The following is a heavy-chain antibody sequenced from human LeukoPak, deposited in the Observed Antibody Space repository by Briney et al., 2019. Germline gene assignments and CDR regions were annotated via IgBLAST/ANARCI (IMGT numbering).Heavy chain of an antibody. Sequence: GGSLRLSCAASGFTFSSYSMNWVRQPPGKGLEWVSSISSSSSYIYYADSVKGRFTISRDNAKNSLYLQMNSLRAEDTAVYYCASSQRGDYADYYYYYGMDVWGQGTTVTVSS. D-gene: IGHD4-17*01. J-gene: IGHJ6*02. CDR3: ASSQRGDYADYYYYYGMDV. CDR2: ISSSSSYI. V-gene: IGHV3-21*01. CDR1: GFTFSSYS.